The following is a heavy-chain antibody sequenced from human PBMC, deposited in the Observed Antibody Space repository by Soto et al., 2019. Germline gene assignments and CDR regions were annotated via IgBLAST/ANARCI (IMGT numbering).Heavy chain of an antibody. CDR1: GFTFSDSA. CDR3: TSRRDWTAVDPLDY. Sequence: EVQLVESGGGLVQPGGSLKLSCAASGFTFSDSAMHWVRQASGKGLEWVGRIRNKGNNYATAYTASVKGRFTISRDDSKTTVSLQMNRLKIDDTAVYYCTSRRDWTAVDPLDYWGLGSLVTVSS. J-gene: IGHJ4*02. CDR2: IRNKGNNYAT. D-gene: IGHD5-18*01. V-gene: IGHV3-73*02.